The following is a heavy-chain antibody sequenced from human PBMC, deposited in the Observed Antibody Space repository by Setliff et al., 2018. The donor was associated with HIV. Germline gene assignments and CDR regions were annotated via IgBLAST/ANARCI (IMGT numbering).Heavy chain of an antibody. CDR3: ARGSGRSY. CDR1: GGSISSSYYY. J-gene: IGHJ4*02. V-gene: IGHV3-11*05. CDR2: ITSGSSYT. Sequence: LSLTCSVSGGSISSSYYYWGWIRQAPGKGPEWISYITSGSSYTDYADSVKGRFTISRDDAKSALYLQMNSLTADDTAVYYCARGSGRSYWGQGTLVTVSS. D-gene: IGHD3-10*01.